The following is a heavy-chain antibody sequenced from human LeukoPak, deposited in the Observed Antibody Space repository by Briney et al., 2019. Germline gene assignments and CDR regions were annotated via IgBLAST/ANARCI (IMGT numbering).Heavy chain of an antibody. D-gene: IGHD2-21*01. Sequence: GGSLRLSCDASGFAFSSFWASWLPPAPGKGLVWVANLNQDGNNQKHVDSVRGRFTISKDNAKNSVYLQMNSLSAEDSPVYYWARSLWPDDYWGQGILVTVSS. CDR3: ARSLWPDDY. CDR2: LNQDGNNQ. CDR1: GFAFSSFW. J-gene: IGHJ4*02. V-gene: IGHV3-7*01.